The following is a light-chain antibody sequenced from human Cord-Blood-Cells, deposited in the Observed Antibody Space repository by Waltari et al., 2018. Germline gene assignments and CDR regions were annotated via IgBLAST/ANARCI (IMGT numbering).Light chain of an antibody. V-gene: IGKV4-1*01. CDR2: WAS. Sequence: DIVMTQSPDSLAVSLGERAPINCKSSQSVLCSSNNKNYLAWYQQKPRQPPKLLIYWASTRESGVPDRFSGSGSGTDFTLTISSLQAEDVAVYYCQQYYSTPYTFGQGTKLEIK. J-gene: IGKJ2*01. CDR1: QSVLCSSNNKNY. CDR3: QQYYSTPYT.